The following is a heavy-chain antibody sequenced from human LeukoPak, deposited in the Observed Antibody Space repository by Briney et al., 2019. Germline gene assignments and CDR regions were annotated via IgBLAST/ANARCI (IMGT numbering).Heavy chain of an antibody. D-gene: IGHD3-9*01. V-gene: IGHV4-39*07. CDR2: IYYSGST. CDR3: AGPRYFDFDY. J-gene: IGHJ4*02. CDR1: GGSISSSSYY. Sequence: SETLSLTCTVSGGSISSSSYYWGWIRQPPGKGLEWIGSIYYSGSTYYNPSLKSRVTISVDTSKNQFSLKLSSVTGADTAVYYCAGPRYFDFDYWGQGTLVTVSP.